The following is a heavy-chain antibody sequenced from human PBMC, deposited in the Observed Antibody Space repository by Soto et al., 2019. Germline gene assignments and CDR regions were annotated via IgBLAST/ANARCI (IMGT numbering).Heavy chain of an antibody. D-gene: IGHD7-27*01. CDR3: AKDVTGPNSPFDY. CDR1: GFTFSNSA. J-gene: IGHJ4*02. V-gene: IGHV3-23*01. CDR2: ISGIGGTT. Sequence: EVQLLESGGGFIQPGGSLRLSCAASGFTFSNSAMSWVRQAPGKGLEWVSSISGIGGTTYNADSVKGRFTISRDNSKNTLYLQMNSLRAEDTAMYYCAKDVTGPNSPFDYWGQGTLVTVSS.